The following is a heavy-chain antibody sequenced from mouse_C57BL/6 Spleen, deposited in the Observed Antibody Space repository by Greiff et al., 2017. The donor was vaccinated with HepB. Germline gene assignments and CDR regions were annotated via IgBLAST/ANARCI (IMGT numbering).Heavy chain of an antibody. D-gene: IGHD4-1*01. J-gene: IGHJ4*01. CDR3: ARGRLGHYAMDY. Sequence: QVQLQQSGPELVKPGASVKISCKASGYAFSSSWMNWVKQRPGKGLEWIGRIYPGDGDTNYNGKFKGKATLTADKSSSTAYMQLSSLTSEDSAVYFCARGRLGHYAMDYWGQGTSVTVSS. V-gene: IGHV1-82*01. CDR2: IYPGDGDT. CDR1: GYAFSSSW.